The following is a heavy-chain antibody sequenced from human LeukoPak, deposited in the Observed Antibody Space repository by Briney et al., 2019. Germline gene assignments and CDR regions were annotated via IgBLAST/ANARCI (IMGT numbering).Heavy chain of an antibody. Sequence: GRSLRLSCAASGFTFSSYGMHWVRQAPGKGLEWVAVIWYDGSNKYYADSVKGRFTISRDNSKNTLYLQMNSLRAEDTAVYYCARDGSGDSYGQPFGYWGQGTLVTVSS. CDR3: ARDGSGDSYGQPFGY. V-gene: IGHV3-33*01. CDR2: IWYDGSNK. J-gene: IGHJ4*02. D-gene: IGHD5-18*01. CDR1: GFTFSSYG.